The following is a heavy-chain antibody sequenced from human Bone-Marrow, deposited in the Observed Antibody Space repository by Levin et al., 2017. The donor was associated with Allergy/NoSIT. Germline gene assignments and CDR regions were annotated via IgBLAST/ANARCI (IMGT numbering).Heavy chain of an antibody. J-gene: IGHJ4*02. CDR2: ISSSGSTI. D-gene: IGHD3-3*01. CDR1: GFTFSSYE. CDR3: AGVWSGFWGY. V-gene: IGHV3-48*03. Sequence: GGSLRLSCAASGFTFSSYEMNWVRQAPGKGLEWVSYISSSGSTIYYADSVKGRFTISRDNAKNSLYLQMNSLRAEDTAVYYCAGVWSGFWGYWGQGTLVTVSS.